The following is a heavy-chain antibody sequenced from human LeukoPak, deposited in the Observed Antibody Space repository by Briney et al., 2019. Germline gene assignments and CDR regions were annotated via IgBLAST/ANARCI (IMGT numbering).Heavy chain of an antibody. CDR1: GFTFSSYG. CDR2: IRYDGSNK. D-gene: IGHD3-10*01. J-gene: IGHJ3*02. Sequence: GGSLRLSCAASGFTFSSYGMHWVRQAPGKGLEWVAFIRYDGSNKYYTDSVKGRFTISRDNSKNTLHLQMNSLRGEDTAVYYCAKSLNRLRSQDAFDIWGQGTVVTVSS. V-gene: IGHV3-30*02. CDR3: AKSLNRLRSQDAFDI.